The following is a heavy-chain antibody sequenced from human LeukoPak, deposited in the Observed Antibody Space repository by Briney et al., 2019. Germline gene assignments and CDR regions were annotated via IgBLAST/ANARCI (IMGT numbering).Heavy chain of an antibody. CDR3: ARFGYVAAVDL. CDR1: GFSFSAYW. Sequence: GGSLRLSCAASGFSFSAYWMTWVRQAPGTGLEWVANINPAGTETYYVDPVKGRFTISRDSAKNLLYLQMNSLRAEDTAVYYCARFGYVAAVDLWGQGTLVTVSS. CDR2: INPAGTET. V-gene: IGHV3-7*01. J-gene: IGHJ4*02. D-gene: IGHD2-15*01.